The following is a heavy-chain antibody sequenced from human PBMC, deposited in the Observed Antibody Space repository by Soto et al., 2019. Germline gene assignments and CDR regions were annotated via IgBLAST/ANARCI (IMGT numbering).Heavy chain of an antibody. Sequence: EVQLLESGGGLVQPGGSLRLSCAASGFTFSSYAMSWVRQAPGKGLEWVSAISGSGGSTYYADSVKGRFTITRDNSTNTLYLQMNSLRAEDTAVYYCAKDLLAIAVAENFDYWGQGTLVTVSS. J-gene: IGHJ4*02. D-gene: IGHD6-19*01. CDR2: ISGSGGST. CDR1: GFTFSSYA. V-gene: IGHV3-23*01. CDR3: AKDLLAIAVAENFDY.